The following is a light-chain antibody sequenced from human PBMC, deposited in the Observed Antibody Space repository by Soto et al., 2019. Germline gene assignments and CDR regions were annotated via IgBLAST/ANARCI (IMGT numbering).Light chain of an antibody. Sequence: QSALTQPASVSGSPGQSITLSCTGTSSDIGGYDYVSWYQRHPGKAPKLIIYDVNNRPSGVSNRFSGSKSGNTASLTISGLRAEEEADYDRTLYASGTPHVFFAGGTKLSVL. CDR3: TLYASGTPHVF. J-gene: IGLJ2*01. CDR1: SSDIGGYDY. V-gene: IGLV2-14*01. CDR2: DVN.